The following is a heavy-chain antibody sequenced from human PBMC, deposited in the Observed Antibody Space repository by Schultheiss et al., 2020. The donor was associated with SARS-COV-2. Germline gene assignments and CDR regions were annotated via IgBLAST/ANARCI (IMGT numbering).Heavy chain of an antibody. CDR1: GGSISSYY. V-gene: IGHV4-59*01. J-gene: IGHJ5*02. CDR3: ARDRGQLGWFDP. Sequence: GSLRLSCTVSGGSISSYYWSWIRQPPGKGLEWIGYIYYSGSTNYNPSLKSRVTISVDTSKNQFSLKLSSVTAADTAVYYCARDRGQLGWFDPWGQGTLVTVSS. D-gene: IGHD6-6*01. CDR2: IYYSGST.